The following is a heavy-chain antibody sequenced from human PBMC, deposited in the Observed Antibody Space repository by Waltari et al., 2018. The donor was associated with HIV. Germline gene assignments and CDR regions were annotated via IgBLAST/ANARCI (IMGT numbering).Heavy chain of an antibody. CDR2: VWYDGTNK. Sequence: QVQLVESGGGMVQPGGSLRLSCASTGFSCSYYSMHWVRQAPGKGLEWVAVVWYDGTNKYYADSVKGRFLISRDNSKRTLYLQMNHLTAEDTAVYYCARDLQATVAVDYFDFWGQGTLVTVSS. V-gene: IGHV3-33*01. J-gene: IGHJ4*02. CDR1: GFSCSYYS. CDR3: ARDLQATVAVDYFDF.